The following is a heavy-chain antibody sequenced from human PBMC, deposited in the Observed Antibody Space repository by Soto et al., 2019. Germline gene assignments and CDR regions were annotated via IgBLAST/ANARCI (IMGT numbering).Heavy chain of an antibody. V-gene: IGHV1-8*01. J-gene: IGHJ6*02. CDR2: MNTNNGYT. CDR1: GYTFTSYD. D-gene: IGHD6-13*01. Sequence: QVQLVQSGAAVKKPGASVQVSCMTSGYTFTSYDINWVRQASGQGLEWVGWMNTNNGYTAYAPKFQGRVTVTRNTSIRTVYMELSSLRSEDTAVHYCAREWSAAGNYYGMDVWGQGTTVTVSS. CDR3: AREWSAAGNYYGMDV.